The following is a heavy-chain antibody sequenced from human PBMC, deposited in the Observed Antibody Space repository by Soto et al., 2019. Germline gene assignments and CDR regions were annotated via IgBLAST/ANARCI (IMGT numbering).Heavy chain of an antibody. CDR3: AMSNSNDLYYHFES. CDR2: INWNSDTI. CDR1: GFTFDDYA. Sequence: EVQLVESGGGLVQPGGSLRLSCAASGFTFDDYAMHWVRQAPGKGLEWVSGINWNSDTISYADSVKGRFTVSRDNAKGSLLLQMSSLRAEDTAVYFCAMSNSNDLYYHFESWGQGTPVTVSS. J-gene: IGHJ4*02. D-gene: IGHD3-22*01. V-gene: IGHV3-9*01.